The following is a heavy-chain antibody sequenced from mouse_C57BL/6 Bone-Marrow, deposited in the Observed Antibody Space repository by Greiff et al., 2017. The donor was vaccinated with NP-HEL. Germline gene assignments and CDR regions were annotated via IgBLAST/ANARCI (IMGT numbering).Heavy chain of an antibody. J-gene: IGHJ3*01. CDR2: INPYNGGT. V-gene: IGHV1-19*01. CDR1: GYTFTDYY. CDR3: ARSGYPWFAY. Sequence: EVQLQQSGPVLVKPGASVKMSCKASGYTFTDYYMNWVKQSHGKSLEWIGVINPYNGGTSYNQKFKGKATLTVDKSSSTAYMELKSLTSEDSAVYYCARSGYPWFAYWGQGTLVTVSA. D-gene: IGHD3-1*01.